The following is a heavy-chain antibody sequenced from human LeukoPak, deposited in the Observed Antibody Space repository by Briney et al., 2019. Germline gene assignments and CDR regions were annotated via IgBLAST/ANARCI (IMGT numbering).Heavy chain of an antibody. CDR3: ARGDIVGYYYYYMDV. Sequence: ASVKVSCKASGYTFTGYYMHWVRQAPGQGLEWMGWINPNSGGTNYAQKFQGRVTMTRDTSISTAYMELSRLRSDDTAVYYCARGDIVGYYYYYMDVWGKGTTVTISS. V-gene: IGHV1-2*02. CDR2: INPNSGGT. J-gene: IGHJ6*03. D-gene: IGHD5-12*01. CDR1: GYTFTGYY.